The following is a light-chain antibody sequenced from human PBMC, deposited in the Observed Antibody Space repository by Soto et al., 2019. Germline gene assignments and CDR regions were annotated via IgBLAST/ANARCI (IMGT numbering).Light chain of an antibody. CDR2: EVS. Sequence: QAVLAQPASVSGCPGQSITISCTGTSSDVGGYKYVSWYQQHPGKAPKLIIYEVSNRPSGVSDRFSGSKSDNTASLTISGLQAEDEADYYCSSYTRSSIPVFGTGTKVTVL. V-gene: IGLV2-14*01. CDR3: SSYTRSSIPV. J-gene: IGLJ1*01. CDR1: SSDVGGYKY.